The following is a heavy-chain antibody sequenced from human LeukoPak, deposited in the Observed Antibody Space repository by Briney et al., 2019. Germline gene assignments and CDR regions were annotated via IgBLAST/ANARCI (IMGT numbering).Heavy chain of an antibody. CDR2: MYTSGST. D-gene: IGHD5-24*01. V-gene: IGHV4-61*02. Sequence: SQTLSLTCTVSGGSISSGSYYWNWLRQPAGKGLEWIGRMYTSGSTTYNPSLKSRVTISLDTSKNQFSLKLSSVTAADTAVYYCARDGYNGNWGQGTLVTVSS. J-gene: IGHJ4*02. CDR3: ARDGYNGN. CDR1: GGSISSGSYY.